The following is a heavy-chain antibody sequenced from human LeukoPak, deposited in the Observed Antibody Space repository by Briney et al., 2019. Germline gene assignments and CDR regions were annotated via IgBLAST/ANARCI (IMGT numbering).Heavy chain of an antibody. V-gene: IGHV4-39*07. D-gene: IGHD3-9*01. J-gene: IGHJ4*02. CDR3: ARAPTRSSDTVTGYLFDS. CDR2: IYSTGST. Sequence: PSETLSLTCSISGVSINNSSFSWGWIRQPPGKGLEWIGNIYSTGSTYYNPSLKSRVTISVDTSKSQCFLKLRSVTAADTAVYYCARAPTRSSDTVTGYLFDSWGQGTLVTVSS. CDR1: GVSINNSSFS.